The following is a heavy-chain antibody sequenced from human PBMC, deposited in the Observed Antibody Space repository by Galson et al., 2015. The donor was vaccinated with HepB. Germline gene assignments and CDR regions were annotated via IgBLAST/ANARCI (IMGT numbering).Heavy chain of an antibody. CDR1: GGSIISNSYY. V-gene: IGHV4-39*01. CDR2: MLYSGST. D-gene: IGHD1-26*01. J-gene: IGHJ4*02. CDR3: ARKVGATHFDY. Sequence: ETLSLTCIVSGGSIISNSYYWAWIRQPPGKGPEWIGNMLYSGSTFHNPSLKSRLTISVDTTKNQFSLKLHSVTAADTAVYYCARKVGATHFDYWGQGTLVTVSS.